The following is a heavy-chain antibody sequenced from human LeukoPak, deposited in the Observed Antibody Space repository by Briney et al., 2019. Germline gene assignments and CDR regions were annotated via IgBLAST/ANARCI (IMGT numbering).Heavy chain of an antibody. CDR1: GGSISSSSYY. CDR2: IYYSGST. V-gene: IGHV4-39*01. J-gene: IGHJ3*02. Sequence: PSETLSLTCTVSGGSISSSSYYWGWIRQPPGKGLEWIGSIYYSGSTYYNPSLKSRVTISVDTSKSQFSLKLSSVTAADTAVYYCARHGVIVPGGAFDIWGQGTMVTVSS. D-gene: IGHD3-22*01. CDR3: ARHGVIVPGGAFDI.